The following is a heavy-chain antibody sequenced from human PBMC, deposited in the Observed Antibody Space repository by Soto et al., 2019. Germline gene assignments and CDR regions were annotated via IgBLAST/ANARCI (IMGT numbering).Heavy chain of an antibody. V-gene: IGHV4-59*11. CDR1: GGSISGHY. Sequence: SETLSLTCTVSGGSISGHYWIWIQQSPGKGLEWIGYIFYSGSTNYNPSLKSRVTLSADTSKNQFSLRLSSVTAADTAVYYCARVGSSGWSPDYWGQGTLVTVSS. CDR3: ARVGSSGWSPDY. D-gene: IGHD6-19*01. CDR2: IFYSGST. J-gene: IGHJ4*02.